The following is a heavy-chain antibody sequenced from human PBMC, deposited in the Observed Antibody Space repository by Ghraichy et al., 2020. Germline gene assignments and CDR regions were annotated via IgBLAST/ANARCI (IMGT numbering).Heavy chain of an antibody. J-gene: IGHJ3*02. D-gene: IGHD6-19*01. Sequence: GGSLRLSCAASGFTFSGSAMHWVRQASGKGLEWVGRIRSKANSYATAYAASVKGRFTISRDDSKNTAYLQMNSLKTEDTAVYYCTRRSFIAVAGNDAFDIWGQGTMVTVSS. CDR1: GFTFSGSA. CDR2: IRSKANSYAT. CDR3: TRRSFIAVAGNDAFDI. V-gene: IGHV3-73*01.